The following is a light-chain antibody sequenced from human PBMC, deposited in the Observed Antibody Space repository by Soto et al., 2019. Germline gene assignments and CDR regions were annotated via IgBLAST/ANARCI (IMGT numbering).Light chain of an antibody. CDR1: QSISSW. CDR2: KAS. CDR3: HQYNSYPYT. J-gene: IGKJ2*01. V-gene: IGKV1-5*03. Sequence: DIQMTQSPSTLSASVGDRATITCRASQSISSWLAWYQQKPGKAPKLLIYKASSIETGVPPRFSGSGSGTEFSLTTSSLQPDDFATYYYHQYNSYPYTFGQGTELEIK.